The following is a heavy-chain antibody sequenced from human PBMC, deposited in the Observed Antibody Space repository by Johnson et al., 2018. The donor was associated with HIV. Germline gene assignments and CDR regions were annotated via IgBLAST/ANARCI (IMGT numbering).Heavy chain of an antibody. CDR1: GFTFNDYG. CDR3: AKEGRGWALGAFDI. J-gene: IGHJ3*02. V-gene: IGHV3-20*04. CDR2: INWNGGRT. D-gene: IGHD1-26*01. Sequence: VQLVESGGGVVRPGGSLRLSCAASGFTFNDYGMSWVRQAPGKGLEWVSGINWNGGRTGYADSVKGRFTISRDNAKNSLYLQMNSLRAEDTAVYYCAKEGRGWALGAFDIWGQGTMVTVSS.